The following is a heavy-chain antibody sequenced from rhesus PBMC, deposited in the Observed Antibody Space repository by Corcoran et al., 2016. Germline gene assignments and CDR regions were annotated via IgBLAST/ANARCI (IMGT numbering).Heavy chain of an antibody. Sequence: QVQLQESGPGLVKPSEALSLTCTVSGASVSNYYWRWIRQPPGKGLEWIGDINGNGERTNHNPSLKSRVTISRDTSKNQFSLKLTSVPAADTAVYYCAKYFNHGYFHFDYWGQGVLVTVSS. J-gene: IGHJ4*01. CDR3: AKYFNHGYFHFDY. D-gene: IGHD3-28*01. CDR2: INGNGERT. V-gene: IGHV4-80*01. CDR1: GASVSNYY.